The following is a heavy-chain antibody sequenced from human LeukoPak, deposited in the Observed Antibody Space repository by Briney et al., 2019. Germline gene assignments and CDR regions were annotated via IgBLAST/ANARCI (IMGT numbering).Heavy chain of an antibody. J-gene: IGHJ3*02. D-gene: IGHD2-2*02. CDR3: ARTDIVVVPAAIEGAAFDI. CDR1: GFTFDDYA. V-gene: IGHV3-53*01. Sequence: GGSLRLSCAASGFTFDDYAMHWVRQAPGKGLEWVSVIYSGGSTYYADSVKGRFTISRDNSKNTLYLQMNSLRAEDTAVYYCARTDIVVVPAAIEGAAFDIWGQGTMVTVSS. CDR2: IYSGGST.